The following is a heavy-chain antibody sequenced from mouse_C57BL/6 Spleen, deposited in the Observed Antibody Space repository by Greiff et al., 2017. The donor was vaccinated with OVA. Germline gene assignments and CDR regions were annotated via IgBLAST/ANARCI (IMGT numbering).Heavy chain of an antibody. V-gene: IGHV5-6*01. CDR2: ISSGGSYT. J-gene: IGHJ1*03. Sequence: DVQLQESGGDLVKPGGSLKLSCAASGFTFSSYGMSWVRQTPDKRLEWVATISSGGSYTYYPDSVKGRFTISRDNAKNTLYLQMSSLKSEDTAMYCCARARSDHVGNFDVWGTGTTVTVSS. CDR3: ARARSDHVGNFDV. CDR1: GFTFSSYG.